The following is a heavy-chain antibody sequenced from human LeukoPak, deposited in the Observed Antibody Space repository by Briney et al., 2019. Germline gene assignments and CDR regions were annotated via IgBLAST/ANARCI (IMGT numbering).Heavy chain of an antibody. J-gene: IGHJ4*02. V-gene: IGHV1-2*02. D-gene: IGHD3-9*01. Sequence: ASVKVSCKASGYTFTGYYMHWVRQAPGQGLEWMGWINPNSGGTNYAQKFQDRVTMTRDTSISTVYMELSRLRSDDTAVYYRARSPDILTGEKFDYWGQGTLVTVSS. CDR3: ARSPDILTGEKFDY. CDR1: GYTFTGYY. CDR2: INPNSGGT.